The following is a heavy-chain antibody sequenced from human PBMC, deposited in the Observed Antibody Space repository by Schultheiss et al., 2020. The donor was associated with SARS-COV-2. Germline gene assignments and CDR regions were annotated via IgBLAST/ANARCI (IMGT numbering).Heavy chain of an antibody. J-gene: IGHJ6*02. CDR2: ISGSGGST. Sequence: GGSLRLSCAASGFTVSSNYMSWVRQAPGKGLEWVSAISGSGGSTYYADSVKGRFTISRDNSKNTLYLQMNSLKTEDTAVYYCWVSSNYSPFDYYYGMDVWGQGTTVTVSS. CDR1: GFTVSSNY. V-gene: IGHV3-23*01. D-gene: IGHD4-11*01. CDR3: WVSSNYSPFDYYYGMDV.